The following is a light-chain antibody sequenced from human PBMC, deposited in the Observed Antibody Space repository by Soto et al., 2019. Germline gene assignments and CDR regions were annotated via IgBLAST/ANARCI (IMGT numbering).Light chain of an antibody. CDR1: QSIVNN. V-gene: IGKV3-15*01. CDR3: QQYNNWPPRT. CDR2: GAS. J-gene: IGKJ1*01. Sequence: EIVMTQSPATLSVSPGERATLSCRASQSIVNNLAWYQQKPGQAPRLLIYGASLRAAGIPARFSGSGSGTEFTLTISSLQSEDLAVYYCQQYNNWPPRTFGQGTKVEIK.